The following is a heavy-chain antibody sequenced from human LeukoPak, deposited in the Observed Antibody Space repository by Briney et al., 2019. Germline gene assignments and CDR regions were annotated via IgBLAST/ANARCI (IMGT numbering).Heavy chain of an antibody. V-gene: IGHV1-46*01. J-gene: IGHJ6*03. D-gene: IGHD6-13*01. CDR3: ARGIAAAGTYYYYMDV. CDR1: GYTFTSYY. Sequence: ASVKVSCKASGYTFTSYYMHWVRQTPGQGLEWMGIINPSGGSTSYAQKFQGRVTMTRDMSTSTVYMELSSLRSEDTAVYYCARGIAAAGTYYYYMDVWGKGTTVTVSS. CDR2: INPSGGST.